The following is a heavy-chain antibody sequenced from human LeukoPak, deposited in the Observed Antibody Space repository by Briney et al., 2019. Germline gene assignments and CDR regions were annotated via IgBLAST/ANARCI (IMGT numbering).Heavy chain of an antibody. J-gene: IGHJ4*02. CDR2: INPSGGST. CDR1: GYTFTSYY. V-gene: IGHV1-46*01. Sequence: ASVKVSCKASGYTFTSYYMHWVRQASGQGLEWMGIINPSGGSTSYAQKFQGRVTMIRDMSTSTVYMELSSLRSEDTAVYYCARDSASYDFWSGYPEYYFDYWGQGTLVTVSS. CDR3: ARDSASYDFWSGYPEYYFDY. D-gene: IGHD3-3*01.